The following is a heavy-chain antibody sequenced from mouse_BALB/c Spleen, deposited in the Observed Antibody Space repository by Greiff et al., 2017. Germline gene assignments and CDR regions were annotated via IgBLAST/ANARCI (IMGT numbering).Heavy chain of an antibody. D-gene: IGHD1-1*01. CDR3: ARYCGSSYFDY. CDR2: IYPGGGYT. V-gene: IGHV1-63*02. Sequence: QVQLQQSGAELVRPGTSVKISCKASGYTFTNYWLGWVKQRPGHGLEWIGDIYPGGGYTNYNEKFKGKATLTADTSSSTAYMQLSSLTSEDSAVYFCARYCGSSYFDYWGQGTTLTVSS. J-gene: IGHJ2*01. CDR1: GYTFTNYW.